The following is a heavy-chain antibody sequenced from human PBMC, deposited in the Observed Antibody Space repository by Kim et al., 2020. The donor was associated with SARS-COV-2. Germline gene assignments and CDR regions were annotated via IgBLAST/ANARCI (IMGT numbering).Heavy chain of an antibody. D-gene: IGHD6-19*01. CDR3: ASRPGIAVAGTAFDI. V-gene: IGHV4-34*01. Sequence: SETLSLTCAVYGGSFSGYYWSWIRQPPGKGLEWIGEINHSGSTNYNPSLKSRVTISVDTSKNQFSLKLSSVTAADTAVYYCASRPGIAVAGTAFDIWGQGTMVTVSS. CDR1: GGSFSGYY. J-gene: IGHJ3*02. CDR2: INHSGST.